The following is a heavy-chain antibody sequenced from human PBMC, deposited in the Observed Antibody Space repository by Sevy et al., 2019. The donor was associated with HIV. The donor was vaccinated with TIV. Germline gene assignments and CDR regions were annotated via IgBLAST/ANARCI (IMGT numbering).Heavy chain of an antibody. CDR3: AKDRGTLTGYSSPEFDY. CDR2: ISYDGSNK. D-gene: IGHD3-9*01. CDR1: GFTFSSYG. V-gene: IGHV3-30*18. Sequence: GGSLRLSCAASGFTFSSYGMHWVRQAPGKGLEWVAVISYDGSNKYYADSVKGRFTISRDNSKNTLYLQMNSLRAEDTAVYYCAKDRGTLTGYSSPEFDYWGQGTLVTVSS. J-gene: IGHJ4*02.